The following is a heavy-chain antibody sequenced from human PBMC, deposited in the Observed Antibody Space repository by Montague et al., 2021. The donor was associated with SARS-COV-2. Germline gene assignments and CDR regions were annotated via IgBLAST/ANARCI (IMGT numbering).Heavy chain of an antibody. Sequence: SLRLSCAASGFTFDDYTMYWVRQAPGKGLEGVSLISWDGGRTFYADSVKGRFTISRDNSKNSLYLQMNSLRTEDAALYYCAKALTLGSEGMIYGVDVWGQGTTVTVSS. J-gene: IGHJ6*02. D-gene: IGHD3-10*01. CDR1: GFTFDDYT. CDR2: ISWDGGRT. CDR3: AKALTLGSEGMIYGVDV. V-gene: IGHV3-43*01.